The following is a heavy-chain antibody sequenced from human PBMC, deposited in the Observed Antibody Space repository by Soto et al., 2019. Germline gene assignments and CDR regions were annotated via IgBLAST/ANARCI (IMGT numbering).Heavy chain of an antibody. D-gene: IGHD6-13*01. CDR1: GGPINSPDYY. Sequence: QVQLQESGPGLVKPSQTLSLTCNVSGGPINSPDYYWTWIRQSPGKGLEWIGYLYFNGGTQYNPSLRTPISMSLDTSKMHFALKMRSVTGADTAVYYCARGISKYSSWYEPHTWFYAWGQGALVTVSS. CDR2: LYFNGGT. J-gene: IGHJ5*02. V-gene: IGHV4-30-4*01. CDR3: ARGISKYSSWYEPHTWFYA.